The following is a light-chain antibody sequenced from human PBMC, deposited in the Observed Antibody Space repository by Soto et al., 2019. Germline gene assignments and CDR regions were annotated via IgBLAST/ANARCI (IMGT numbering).Light chain of an antibody. CDR3: MQALQTPPT. Sequence: DIVMTQSPLSLSVTPGEPASISCRSSQSLLYGNGYKYLDWYLQKPGQSPQLLIYLGSNRASGVTDRFSGSGSGTEYTLKISRVEAEDAGVYYCMQALQTPPTFGGGTKVEIK. V-gene: IGKV2-28*01. CDR1: QSLLYGNGYKY. J-gene: IGKJ4*01. CDR2: LGS.